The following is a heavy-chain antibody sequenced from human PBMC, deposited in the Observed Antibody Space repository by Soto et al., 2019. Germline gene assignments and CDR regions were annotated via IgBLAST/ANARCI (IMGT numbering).Heavy chain of an antibody. CDR3: ARPFYYYFDL. CDR2: IYYSGST. V-gene: IGHV4-39*01. Sequence: SETLSLTCTVSGGSISSSSYYWGWIRQPPGKGLEWIGSIYYSGSTYYNPSLKSRVTISVDTSKNQFSLKLSSVTAADTAVYYCARPFYYYFDLWGRGTLVTVSS. CDR1: GGSISSSSYY. J-gene: IGHJ2*01.